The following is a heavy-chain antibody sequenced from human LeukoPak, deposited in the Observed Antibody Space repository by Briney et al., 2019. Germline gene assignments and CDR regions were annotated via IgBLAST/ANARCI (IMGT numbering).Heavy chain of an antibody. CDR2: IYYSGST. CDR1: GGSSSSSSYY. D-gene: IGHD3-22*01. CDR3: ARGSPWLSSAFDI. V-gene: IGHV4-31*03. J-gene: IGHJ3*02. Sequence: PSETLSLTCTVSGGSSSSSSYYWGWIRQHPGKGLEWIGYIYYSGSTYYNPSLKSRVTISVDTSKNQFSLKLSSVTAADTAVYYCARGSPWLSSAFDIWGQGTMVTVSS.